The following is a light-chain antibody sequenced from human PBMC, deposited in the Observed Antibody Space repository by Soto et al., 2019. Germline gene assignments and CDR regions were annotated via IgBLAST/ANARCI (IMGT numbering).Light chain of an antibody. J-gene: IGKJ1*01. CDR3: QQSYSSPPT. V-gene: IGKV1-39*01. CDR1: QSISNH. Sequence: DIQMTQSPSSLSASVEDRVIITCRASQSISNHLNWYQQKPGKAPKLLIFAASSLQSGVPSRFSGSRSGPDFTLTISSLQPEDFATYYCQQSYSSPPTFGQGTKFDIK. CDR2: AAS.